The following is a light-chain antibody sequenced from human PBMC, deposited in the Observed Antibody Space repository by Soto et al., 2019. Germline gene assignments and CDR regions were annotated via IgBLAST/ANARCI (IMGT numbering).Light chain of an antibody. V-gene: IGKV3-20*01. CDR2: GAS. CDR1: QSVSSNH. Sequence: EIVLTQSPGTLSLSPGERATLSCRASQSVSSNHLAWYQQKPGQAPRLPIYGASTRASGIPDRFSGSGSGTDFTLTISRLEPEDLAVYYCQRYGSSPLTFGGGTKVDIK. J-gene: IGKJ4*01. CDR3: QRYGSSPLT.